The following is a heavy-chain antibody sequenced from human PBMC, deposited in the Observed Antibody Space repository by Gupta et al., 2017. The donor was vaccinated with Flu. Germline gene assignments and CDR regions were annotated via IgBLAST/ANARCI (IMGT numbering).Heavy chain of an antibody. D-gene: IGHD1-26*01. CDR1: GGSISSYY. Sequence: QVQLQESGPGLVKPSATLSLICTVSGGSISSYYWSWIRQPPGKGLEWIGYIYYSGSTNYNPSLKSRVTISVDTSKNQFSLKLSSVTAADTAVYYCARQRGSYYFDYWGQGTLVTVSS. CDR2: IYYSGST. J-gene: IGHJ4*02. V-gene: IGHV4-59*08. CDR3: ARQRGSYYFDY.